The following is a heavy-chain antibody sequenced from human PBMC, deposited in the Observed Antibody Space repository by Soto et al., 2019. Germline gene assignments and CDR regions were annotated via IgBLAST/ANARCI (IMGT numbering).Heavy chain of an antibody. CDR2: ITDSGGDT. J-gene: IGHJ4*02. Sequence: EVQLLGSGGGFVQRGGSLRLSCAASGFTFSSYAMSWVRQTPGKGLEWVSAITDSGGDTYHADSVKGRFTISRDNSKNTLYLQMNTLGDEDTAIYYCAKGSSSSRPYYFDYWGQGTLVTVSS. D-gene: IGHD2-2*01. V-gene: IGHV3-23*01. CDR1: GFTFSSYA. CDR3: AKGSSSSRPYYFDY.